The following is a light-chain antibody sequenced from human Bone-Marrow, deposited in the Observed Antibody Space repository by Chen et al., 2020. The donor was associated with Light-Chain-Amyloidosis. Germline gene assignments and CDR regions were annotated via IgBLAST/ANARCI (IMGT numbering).Light chain of an antibody. CDR1: LLAKKY. Sequence: SYELPQPSSVSVSPGQTARITCAGDLLAKKYGRWYQKKAGQAPVLVIYKDTERASGIPERSSGSSSGTTVTLTISGAQVEDEAEYYCYSIQVFGGGTKLTVL. CDR3: YSIQV. V-gene: IGLV3-27*01. CDR2: KDT. J-gene: IGLJ2*01.